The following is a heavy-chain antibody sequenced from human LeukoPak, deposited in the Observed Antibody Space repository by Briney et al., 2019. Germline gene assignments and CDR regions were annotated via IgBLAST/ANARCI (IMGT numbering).Heavy chain of an antibody. J-gene: IGHJ6*02. D-gene: IGHD2-15*01. V-gene: IGHV3-48*01. CDR3: ARDLQGSYYYGMDV. CDR2: ISSNSNTI. CDR1: GFTFSRYS. Sequence: PGGSLRPSCADSGFTFSRYSMNWARQAPGKGLEWVSYISSNSNTIYYADSVKGRFTISRDNGKNSLYLQMNSLRAEDTAVYYCARDLQGSYYYGMDVWGQGTTVIVSS.